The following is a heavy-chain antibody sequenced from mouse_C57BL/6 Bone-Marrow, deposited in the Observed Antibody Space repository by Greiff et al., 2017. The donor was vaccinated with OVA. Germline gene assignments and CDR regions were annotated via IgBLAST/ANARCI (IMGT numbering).Heavy chain of an antibody. J-gene: IGHJ4*01. Sequence: DVMLVESGGGLVQSGRSLRLSCATSGFTFSDFYMEWVRQAPGKGLEWIAASRNKANDYTTEYSASVKGRFIVSRDTSQSILYLQMNALRAEDTAIYYCARVSGSSYVGYYAMDYWGQGTSVTVSS. CDR1: GFTFSDFY. D-gene: IGHD1-1*01. CDR2: SRNKANDYTT. V-gene: IGHV7-1*01. CDR3: ARVSGSSYVGYYAMDY.